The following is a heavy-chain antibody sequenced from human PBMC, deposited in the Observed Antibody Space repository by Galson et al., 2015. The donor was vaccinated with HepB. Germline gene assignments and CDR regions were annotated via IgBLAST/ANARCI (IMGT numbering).Heavy chain of an antibody. CDR1: GYTFTDYY. Sequence: SVKVSCKASGYTFTDYYVHWVRQAPGQGLEWMGRIDPYTGRTNYVQSFQGRVTVTRDTSINTAYMELSSLRSDDTAVYYCAKDSGGTVGKTRDASDIWGQGTKVTVSS. CDR3: AKDSGGTVGKTRDASDI. D-gene: IGHD1-26*01. J-gene: IGHJ3*02. CDR2: IDPYTGRT. V-gene: IGHV1-2*06.